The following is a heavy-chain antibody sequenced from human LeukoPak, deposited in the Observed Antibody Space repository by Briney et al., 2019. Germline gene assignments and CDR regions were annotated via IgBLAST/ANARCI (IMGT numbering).Heavy chain of an antibody. D-gene: IGHD3-3*01. V-gene: IGHV3-7*01. J-gene: IGHJ4*02. CDR2: IKQDGSEK. CDR1: GFTFSSYW. Sequence: PGGSLRLSCAASGFTFSSYWMSWVRQAPGKGLEWVANIKQDGSEKYYVDSVKGRFTISRANAKNSLYLQMNRLRAEDTAVYYCARESIAGGYYFDYWGQGTLVTVSS. CDR3: ARESIAGGYYFDY.